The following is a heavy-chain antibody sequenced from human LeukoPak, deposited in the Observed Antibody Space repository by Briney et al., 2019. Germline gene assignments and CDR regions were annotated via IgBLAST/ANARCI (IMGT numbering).Heavy chain of an antibody. Sequence: WESLKISCKGSGYSFTSYWIGWVRQMRGKGLEWMGIIYPGDSDTRYSPSFQGQVTISAGKSISTAYLQWSSLKASDTAMYYCAINYDFWSGSSLYGMDVWGQGTTVTVSS. V-gene: IGHV5-51*01. CDR1: GYSFTSYW. J-gene: IGHJ6*02. D-gene: IGHD3-3*01. CDR2: IYPGDSDT. CDR3: AINYDFWSGSSLYGMDV.